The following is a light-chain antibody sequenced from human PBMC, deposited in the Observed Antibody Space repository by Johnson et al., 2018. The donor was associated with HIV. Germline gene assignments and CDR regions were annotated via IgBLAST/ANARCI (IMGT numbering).Light chain of an antibody. J-gene: IGLJ1*01. Sequence: VLTQPPSVSAAPGQKVTISCSGSSSNIGNNYVSWYQQLPGTAPKLLIYENNKRPSGIPDRFSASKSGTSATLGITGLQTGDEADYYCGTWDSSLSAYVFGTGTKVTVL. CDR3: GTWDSSLSAYV. V-gene: IGLV1-51*02. CDR1: SSNIGNNY. CDR2: ENN.